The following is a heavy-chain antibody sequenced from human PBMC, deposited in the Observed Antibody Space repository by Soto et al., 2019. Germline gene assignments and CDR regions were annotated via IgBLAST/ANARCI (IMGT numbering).Heavy chain of an antibody. D-gene: IGHD3-22*01. CDR2: IWYDGSNK. V-gene: IGHV3-33*01. J-gene: IGHJ6*02. CDR1: GFTFSSYG. CDR3: ASLVNPLVNYDSSCSFPNPYSSYGMLF. Sequence: GGSLRLSCAASGFTFSSYGMHWVRQAPGKGLEWVAVIWYDGSNKYYADSVKGRFTISRDNSKNTLYLQMNSLRAEDTAVYYCASLVNPLVNYDSSCSFPNPYSSYGMLFSCPAPMVTVFS.